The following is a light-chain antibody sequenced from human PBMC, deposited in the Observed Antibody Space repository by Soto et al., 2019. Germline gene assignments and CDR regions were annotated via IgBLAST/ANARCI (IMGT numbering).Light chain of an antibody. Sequence: DIQMTQSPSSLSASVGDSVTLTCRASQRLFSFLNWYQQAPGRAPKLLISTAYKLQSGVPSRFSGSESGTEFTLTISSLQPEDFAIYFCQQTYSAPFPFGPGTKV. J-gene: IGKJ3*01. CDR2: TAY. CDR1: QRLFSF. CDR3: QQTYSAPFP. V-gene: IGKV1-39*01.